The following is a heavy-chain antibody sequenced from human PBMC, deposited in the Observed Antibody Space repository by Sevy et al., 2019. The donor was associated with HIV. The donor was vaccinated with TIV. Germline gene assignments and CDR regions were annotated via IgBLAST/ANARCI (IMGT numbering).Heavy chain of an antibody. Sequence: ASVKVSCKASGYTFTKYGISWVRQAPGQGLEWMGWISAYNDNTNYAQKLQGRVTMTTDTSTNTAYMELRSLRSDDTAVYYCARDRNNYDSTGYPKGVDVWGQGTMVTVSS. CDR1: GYTFTKYG. V-gene: IGHV1-18*01. D-gene: IGHD3-22*01. CDR3: ARDRNNYDSTGYPKGVDV. J-gene: IGHJ6*02. CDR2: ISAYNDNT.